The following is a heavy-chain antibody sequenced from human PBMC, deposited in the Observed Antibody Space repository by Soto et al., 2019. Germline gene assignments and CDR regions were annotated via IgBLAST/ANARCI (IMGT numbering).Heavy chain of an antibody. CDR1: GGSFRTNT. Sequence: SVKVSCKASGGSFRTNTISWVRQAPGQGLEWMGQIIPVFGTPDYSQRFQGRITIIADESTSTVYMELGSLRSEDTAVYFCARGGVAITDFYHGFHVSGPGTPLTVYS. V-gene: IGHV1-69*13. J-gene: IGHJ6*02. D-gene: IGHD3-3*01. CDR2: IIPVFGTP. CDR3: ARGGVAITDFYHGFHV.